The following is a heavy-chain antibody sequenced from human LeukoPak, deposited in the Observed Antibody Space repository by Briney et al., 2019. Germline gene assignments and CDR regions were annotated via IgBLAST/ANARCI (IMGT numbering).Heavy chain of an antibody. Sequence: SETLSLTCTVSGGSISSYYWSWIRQPPGKGLGWIGYIYYSGSTNYNPSLKSRVTISVDTSKNQFSLKLSSVTAADTAVYYCARGKTQRDGYKLRGTLLDYWGQGTLVTVSS. CDR1: GGSISSYY. J-gene: IGHJ4*02. D-gene: IGHD5-24*01. CDR2: IYYSGST. V-gene: IGHV4-59*01. CDR3: ARGKTQRDGYKLRGTLLDY.